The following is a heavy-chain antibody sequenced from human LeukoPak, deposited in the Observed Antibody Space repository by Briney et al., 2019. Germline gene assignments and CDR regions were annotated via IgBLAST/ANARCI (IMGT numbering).Heavy chain of an antibody. D-gene: IGHD3-3*01. J-gene: IGHJ4*02. CDR3: ARALTYYDFWSGSGQMDY. CDR1: GFTVSINY. V-gene: IGHV3-66*01. CDR2: IYSGGST. Sequence: GGSLRLSCAASGFTVSINYMSWVRQAPGKGLEWVSVIYSGGSTYYADSVKGRLTISRDNSKNTLYLQMNSLRAEDTAVYYCARALTYYDFWSGSGQMDYWGQGTLVTVSS.